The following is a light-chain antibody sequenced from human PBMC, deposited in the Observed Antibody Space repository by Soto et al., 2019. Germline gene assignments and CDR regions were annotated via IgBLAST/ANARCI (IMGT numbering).Light chain of an antibody. V-gene: IGKV3-20*01. CDR2: AAS. J-gene: IGKJ1*01. CDR1: ETVTGKY. CDR3: QQYNDWPPWT. Sequence: EIVLTQSPGTLSLSPADRATLSCRASETVTGKYLAWYQQKVGQAPRLLIFAASNRATGIPDRFSGSGSGTDFTLTISRLEPEDFAVYYCQQYNDWPPWTFGQGTKVDIK.